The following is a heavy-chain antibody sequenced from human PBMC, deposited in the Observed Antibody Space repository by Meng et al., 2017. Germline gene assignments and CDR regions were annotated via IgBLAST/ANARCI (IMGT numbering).Heavy chain of an antibody. J-gene: IGHJ5*02. CDR2: ISQSGIN. D-gene: IGHD5-18*01. CDR3: ASDRGYSSGQGGNNWFDP. Sequence: LHAVGAGPVKPSGTPSPPSVVVGGLLRGYNLSWDRQPPGKGLEGHGQISQSGINNYNPSLKNRVTISVDTSKNQFSLKLSAVTAADTAVYYCASDRGYSSGQGGNNWFDPWGQGTLVTVSS. V-gene: IGHV4-34*01. CDR1: GGLLRGYN.